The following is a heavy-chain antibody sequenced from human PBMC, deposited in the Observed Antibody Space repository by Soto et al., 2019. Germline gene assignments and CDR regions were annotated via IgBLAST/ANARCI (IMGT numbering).Heavy chain of an antibody. CDR1: GGSFSDYY. CDR3: ATPRKNYYYYGMDV. V-gene: IGHV4-34*01. J-gene: IGHJ6*02. CDR2: ISPTGIT. Sequence: QVQLQQWGAGLLKPSETLSLTCAVYGGSFSDYYWSWIRQPPGKGLEWVGEISPTGITKYNPSLKSRVTISGDASKNQFSLKLTSVTAAETAVYYCATPRKNYYYYGMDVWGQGTTVTVSS.